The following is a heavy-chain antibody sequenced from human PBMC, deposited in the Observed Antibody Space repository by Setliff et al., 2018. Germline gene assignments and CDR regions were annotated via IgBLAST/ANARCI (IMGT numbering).Heavy chain of an antibody. J-gene: IGHJ6*03. D-gene: IGHD3-10*01. V-gene: IGHV4-4*07. CDR2: IYTDGST. Sequence: SETLSLTCTVSGGSLSSFHYWSWIRQPAGKGLEWIGQIYTDGSTNYNPSLKSRVTISVDKSKNQFSLKLNSVTAADTAVYYCARVSYYGSFSYNYYMDVWGKGTTVTVSS. CDR1: GGSLSSFHY. CDR3: ARVSYYGSFSYNYYMDV.